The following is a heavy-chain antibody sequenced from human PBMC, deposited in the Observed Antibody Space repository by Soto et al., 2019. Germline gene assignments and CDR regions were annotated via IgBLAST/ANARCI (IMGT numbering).Heavy chain of an antibody. D-gene: IGHD1-26*01. Sequence: PGGSLRLSCAASGFTFSSYWMHWVRQAPGKGLVWVSRINSDGSSTSYADSVKGRFTISRDNAKNTLYLQMNSLRAEDTAVYYCARESVLPMRMDVWGQGTTVTVSS. J-gene: IGHJ6*02. CDR2: INSDGSST. CDR1: GFTFSSYW. CDR3: ARESVLPMRMDV. V-gene: IGHV3-74*01.